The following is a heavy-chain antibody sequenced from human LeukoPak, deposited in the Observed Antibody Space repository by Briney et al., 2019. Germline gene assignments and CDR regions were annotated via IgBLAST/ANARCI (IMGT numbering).Heavy chain of an antibody. CDR2: IDSSSSHI. J-gene: IGHJ3*01. Sequence: PGGSLRLSCAASGFSFSSYSMNWVPQAPGKGLEWVSSIDSSSSHIYYADSVKGRFTISRDNAKSSRYLQMSSLRAEDTAVYYWAGNNASVLTHWGQGTMGTVSS. CDR3: AGNNASVLTH. D-gene: IGHD2-2*01. CDR1: GFSFSSYS. V-gene: IGHV3-21*01.